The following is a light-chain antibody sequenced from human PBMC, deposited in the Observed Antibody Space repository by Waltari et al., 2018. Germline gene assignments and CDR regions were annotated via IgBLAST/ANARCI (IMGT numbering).Light chain of an antibody. V-gene: IGLV2-23*02. Sequence: QSALTQPASVSGSPGQPITTSCSGTSSAIGSSDLVSWYQPHPGKAPKFMISEVSERPSGVSNRFSGSKSGNTASLTISGLQAEDEADYYCCSYAGSGSWVFGGGTKLTVL. J-gene: IGLJ3*02. CDR1: SSAIGSSDL. CDR3: CSYAGSGSWV. CDR2: EVS.